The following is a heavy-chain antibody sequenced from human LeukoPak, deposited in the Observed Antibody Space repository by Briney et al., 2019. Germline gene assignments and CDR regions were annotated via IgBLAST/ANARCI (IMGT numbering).Heavy chain of an antibody. V-gene: IGHV4-4*09. CDR3: ARGLRDEERHYGYYYMDV. CDR1: GGSFSGYY. CDR2: FYTSANT. J-gene: IGHJ6*03. Sequence: SESLSLTCAVNGGSFSGYYWSWIRQPPGKGLEWIGYFYTSANTNYNPSLKSRVTMSVDTSKTQFSLKLSSVTAADTAVYYCARGLRDEERHYGYYYMDVWGKGTTVTVSS. D-gene: IGHD3-22*01.